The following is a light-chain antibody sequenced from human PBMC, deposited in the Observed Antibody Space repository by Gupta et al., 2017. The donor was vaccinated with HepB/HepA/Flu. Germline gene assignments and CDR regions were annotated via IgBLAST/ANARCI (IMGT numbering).Light chain of an antibody. J-gene: IGKJ4*01. CDR2: QVS. V-gene: IGKV2-30*01. Sequence: DVVLTQSPLSLPVTLGQPATSSCRSSQSLVFSDGNTFLHWFQQRPGQSPRRLLYQVSKRDSGVPDRFSGSGSGTDFTLRISRVEAEDVAIYYCRQGKHSRTFGRGTKVEI. CDR3: RQGKHSRT. CDR1: QSLVFSDGNTF.